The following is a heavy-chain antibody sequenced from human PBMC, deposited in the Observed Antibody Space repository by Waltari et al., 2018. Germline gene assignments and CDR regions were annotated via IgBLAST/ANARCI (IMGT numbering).Heavy chain of an antibody. CDR1: GYTFTSCA. J-gene: IGHJ4*02. D-gene: IGHD5-18*01. CDR2: INAGNGNT. CDR3: AREGVIQLWLRGLDY. Sequence: QVQLVQSGAAVKKPGASVKVSCKASGYTFTSCAMHWVRQAPGQRLAGMGWINAGNGNTKYSQKFQGRVTITRDTSASTAYMELSSLRSEDTAVYYCAREGVIQLWLRGLDYWGQGTLVTVSS. V-gene: IGHV1-3*01.